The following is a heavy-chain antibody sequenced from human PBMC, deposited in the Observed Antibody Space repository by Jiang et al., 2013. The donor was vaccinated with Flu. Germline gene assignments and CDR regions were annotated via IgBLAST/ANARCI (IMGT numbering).Heavy chain of an antibody. Sequence: SGSELKKPGAAVRVSCEASGYSLTSYGMNWVRQAPGQGLEWMGYINTNTGNPTFAQGFTGRFVFSLDTSVNTAYLQISRLKAEDTAVYYCARDLREMETRDYYYYGMDVWGQGTTVTVSS. J-gene: IGHJ6*02. CDR1: GYSLTSYG. V-gene: IGHV7-4-1*02. CDR3: ARDLREMETRDYYYYGMDV. CDR2: INTNTGNP. D-gene: IGHD5-24*01.